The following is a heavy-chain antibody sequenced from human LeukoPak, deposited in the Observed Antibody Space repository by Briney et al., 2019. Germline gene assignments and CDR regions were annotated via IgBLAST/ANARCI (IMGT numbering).Heavy chain of an antibody. V-gene: IGHV3-11*01. CDR1: GFTFNAYY. Sequence: GGSLRLSSAASGFTFNAYYMRWIGQAPGKGLEWLSYINIGGTNTHYADSVKGRFTISRDNAKTYLYLEMNNLRAEDTSVYYCATDGAGFDTWGRGVLVTVSS. CDR2: INIGGTNT. CDR3: ATDGAGFDT. J-gene: IGHJ5*02.